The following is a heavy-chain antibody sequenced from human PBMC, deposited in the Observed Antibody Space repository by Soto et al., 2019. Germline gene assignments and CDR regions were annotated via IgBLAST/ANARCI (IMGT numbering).Heavy chain of an antibody. J-gene: IGHJ2*01. CDR2: IYYSGST. Sequence: QVQLQESGPGLVKPSQTLSLTCTVSGGSISSGDYYWSWIRQPPGKGLEWIGYIYYSGSTYYNPSLKSRVTISVETSKNHFSLKLSAVTAADTAVYYCARIRGYSYGPSVVWYFDLWGRVTLVTVS. CDR1: GGSISSGDYY. V-gene: IGHV4-30-4*01. CDR3: ARIRGYSYGPSVVWYFDL. D-gene: IGHD5-18*01.